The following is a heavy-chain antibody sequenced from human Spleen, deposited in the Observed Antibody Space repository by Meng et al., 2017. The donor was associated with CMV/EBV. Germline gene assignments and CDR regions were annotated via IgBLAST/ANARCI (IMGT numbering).Heavy chain of an antibody. Sequence: QLEQWGAGLLKPTETLSLPCAVYGGSFSGYDGSWIRQPPGKGLEWIGEINHSGSTNYNPSLKSRVTISVDTSKNQFSLKLSSVTAADTAVYYCARQVAQQLVGTNWFDPWGQGTLVTVSS. V-gene: IGHV4-34*01. J-gene: IGHJ5*02. CDR2: INHSGST. D-gene: IGHD6-13*01. CDR1: GGSFSGYD. CDR3: ARQVAQQLVGTNWFDP.